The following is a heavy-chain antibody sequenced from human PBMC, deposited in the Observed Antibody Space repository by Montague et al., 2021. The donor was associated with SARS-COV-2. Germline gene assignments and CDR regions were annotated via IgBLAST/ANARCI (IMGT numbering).Heavy chain of an antibody. V-gene: IGHV4-4*07. CDR1: GVSVTNNC. J-gene: IGHJ5*02. Sequence: SDTLSLTCSVSGVSVTNNCWAWIRQYATKGLEFLWRIFPSWTTTYNTSLKGRLTMSLDSAKNEFYLRLTSVTAADTALYFCARAVYSSAAVIQTWGQGT. CDR2: IFPSWTT. CDR3: ARAVYSSAAVIQT. D-gene: IGHD3-10*01.